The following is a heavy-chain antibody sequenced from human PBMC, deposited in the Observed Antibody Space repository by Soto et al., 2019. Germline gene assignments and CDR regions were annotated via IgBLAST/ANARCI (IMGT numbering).Heavy chain of an antibody. D-gene: IGHD2-8*01. J-gene: IGHJ4*02. Sequence: QVQLVQSGAEVKKPGASVKVSCKASGYTFTSYGISWVRQAPGQGLEWMGWGSAYNGNTNYAQQLQGRVTLTTDTSTSTACMQPEGLRSPDTDVYYCARDLLVVYAQVEGYWGQGTLVTVAS. CDR2: GSAYNGNT. CDR3: ARDLLVVYAQVEGY. V-gene: IGHV1-18*01. CDR1: GYTFTSYG.